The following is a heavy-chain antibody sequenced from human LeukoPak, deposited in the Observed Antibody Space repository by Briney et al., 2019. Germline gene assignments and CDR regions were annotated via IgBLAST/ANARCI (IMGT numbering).Heavy chain of an antibody. Sequence: GGSLRLSCAVSGFTVGNKYMTWVRQVPGKGLEWVSLIYIGGSTYYADSVQGRFTISRDNSKNTLYLDMNSLRADDTAVYYCATGEWPQNYWGQGTLVTVSS. V-gene: IGHV3-53*01. J-gene: IGHJ4*02. CDR1: GFTVGNKY. CDR2: IYIGGST. D-gene: IGHD3-10*01. CDR3: ATGEWPQNY.